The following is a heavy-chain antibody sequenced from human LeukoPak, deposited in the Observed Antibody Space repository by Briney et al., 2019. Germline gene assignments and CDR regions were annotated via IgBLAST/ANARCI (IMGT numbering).Heavy chain of an antibody. J-gene: IGHJ6*03. CDR3: ARGSSSDYHFWSGYSAGYYYYYYMDV. D-gene: IGHD3-3*01. CDR1: GGSISSGDYY. Sequence: SQTLSLTCTVSGGSISSGDYYWSWIRQPPGKGLEWIGYIYYSGSTYYNPSLKSRVTISVDTSKNQFSLKLSSVTAADTAVYYCARGSSSDYHFWSGYSAGYYYYYYMDVWGKRTTVTVSS. V-gene: IGHV4-30-4*08. CDR2: IYYSGST.